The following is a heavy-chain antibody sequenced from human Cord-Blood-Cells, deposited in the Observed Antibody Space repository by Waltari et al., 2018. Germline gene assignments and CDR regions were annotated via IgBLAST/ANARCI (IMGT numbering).Heavy chain of an antibody. J-gene: IGHJ4*02. D-gene: IGHD7-27*01. CDR2: ISSSSSYI. V-gene: IGHV3-21*01. Sequence: EVQLVESGGGLVKPGGSLGLSCAASGFTFSRYRMNWVRTAPGKGLEWVSSISSSSSYIYYADSVKGRFTISRDNAKNSLYLQMNSLRAEDTAVYYCARDPTGLGIVGGYWGQGTLVTVSS. CDR3: ARDPTGLGIVGGY. CDR1: GFTFSRYR.